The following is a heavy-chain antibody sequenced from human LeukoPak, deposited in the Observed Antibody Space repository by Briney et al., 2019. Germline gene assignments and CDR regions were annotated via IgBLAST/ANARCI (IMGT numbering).Heavy chain of an antibody. V-gene: IGHV4-34*01. D-gene: IGHD4-11*01. CDR1: GGSFSGYY. Sequence: SETLSLTCAVYGGSFSGYYWSWIRQPPGKGLERIGEINDSGSTNYNPSLKSRVSISADTSKSQFSLKLSSVTAADTAVYYCARDLQYHYWGQGTLVTVSS. CDR2: INDSGST. CDR3: ARDLQYHY. J-gene: IGHJ4*02.